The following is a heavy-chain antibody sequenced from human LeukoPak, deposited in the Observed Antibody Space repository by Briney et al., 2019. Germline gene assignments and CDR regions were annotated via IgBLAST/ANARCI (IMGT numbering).Heavy chain of an antibody. CDR3: AKLSGSSAYSAVDY. CDR2: ISAYNGNT. J-gene: IGHJ4*02. D-gene: IGHD3-22*01. CDR1: GYMFTGYG. V-gene: IGHV1-18*01. Sequence: ASVKVSCKASGYMFTGYGISWVRQAPGHRLEGMGWISAYNGNTNYAQSLQGRVTMTTDTSTSTAYMELRSLRSDDTAVYYCAKLSGSSAYSAVDYWGQGTLVTVSS.